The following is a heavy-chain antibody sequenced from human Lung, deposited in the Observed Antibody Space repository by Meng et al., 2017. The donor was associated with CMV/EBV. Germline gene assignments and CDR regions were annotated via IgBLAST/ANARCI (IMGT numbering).Heavy chain of an antibody. V-gene: IGHV3-13*01. J-gene: IGHJ4*02. CDR2: IGAPADT. CDR3: ARGVRSNSMIVESYYFDS. D-gene: IGHD3-22*01. CDR1: GFTFSTYA. Sequence: GGSXRLXCAASGFTFSTYAMSWVRQRAGKGLEWVSSIGAPADTHYPDSVKGRFTISREDAKNSLYLQLNSLRAEDTAVYYCARGVRSNSMIVESYYFDSWXQGTLVTVSS.